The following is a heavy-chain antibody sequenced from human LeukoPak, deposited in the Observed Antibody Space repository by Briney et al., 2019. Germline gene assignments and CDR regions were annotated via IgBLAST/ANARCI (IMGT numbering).Heavy chain of an antibody. CDR3: ARGGYSESFYNPRSYGMDV. CDR1: GYTFTNYY. V-gene: IGHV1-46*01. CDR2: INPSGGTT. D-gene: IGHD3-10*01. J-gene: IGHJ6*02. Sequence: ASVKVSCKASGYTFTNYYLHWVRLAPGQGLAWMGIINPSGGTTRYVEKFQGRVTMTRDTSASTVYMELSSLRSEDTAVYYCARGGYSESFYNPRSYGMDVWGQGTTVIVSS.